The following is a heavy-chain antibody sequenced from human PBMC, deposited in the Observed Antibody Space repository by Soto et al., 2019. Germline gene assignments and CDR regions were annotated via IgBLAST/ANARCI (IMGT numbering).Heavy chain of an antibody. J-gene: IGHJ5*02. V-gene: IGHV1-3*01. CDR3: GADRLIAVAPLGFDP. CDR1: GNTVPNYA. Sequence: GASVKVSCKASGNTVPNYAIHWVRQAPGQRLEWMGWINGGSGNTNYAQKFQGRVTFTGDMSAGTAYMELSSLRSEDTAVYYCGADRLIAVAPLGFDPWGQGTLVTVS. CDR2: INGGSGNT. D-gene: IGHD6-19*01.